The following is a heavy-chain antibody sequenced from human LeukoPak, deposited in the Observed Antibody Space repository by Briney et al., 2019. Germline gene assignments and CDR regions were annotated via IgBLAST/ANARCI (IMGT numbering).Heavy chain of an antibody. J-gene: IGHJ4*02. CDR3: ARELWDSSGYLKILFDY. CDR1: GGSISSGGYY. V-gene: IGHV4-31*03. Sequence: PSETLSLTCTVSGGSISSGGYYWSWIRQHPGKGLEWIGYIYYSGSTYYNPSLKSRVTISVDTSKNQFSLKLSSVTAADTAVYYCARELWDSSGYLKILFDYWGQGTLVTVSS. CDR2: IYYSGST. D-gene: IGHD3-22*01.